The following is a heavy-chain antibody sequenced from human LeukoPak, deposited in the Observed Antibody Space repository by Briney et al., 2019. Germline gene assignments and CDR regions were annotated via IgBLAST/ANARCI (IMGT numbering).Heavy chain of an antibody. J-gene: IGHJ4*02. V-gene: IGHV3-74*01. Sequence: GGSLRLSCAASGFTFSSYRLHWVRQAPGKGLVWASLISSDGSNTNYADSVKGRLTISRDNAKNTLYLQMNSLRAEDTAVYYCTRDGGGLAYWGQGSLVTVSS. CDR2: ISSDGSNT. D-gene: IGHD3-16*01. CDR1: GFTFSSYR. CDR3: TRDGGGLAY.